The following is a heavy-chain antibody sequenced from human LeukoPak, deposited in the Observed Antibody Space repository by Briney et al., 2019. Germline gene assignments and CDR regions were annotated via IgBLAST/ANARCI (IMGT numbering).Heavy chain of an antibody. CDR2: ISYDGNKK. Sequence: PGGSLRLSCAASGFTFSGYAMHWVRQAPGKGLEWVAIISYDGNKKYYADSVKGRFTISRDNSKNTVYLQMNSLRAEDTAVYYCASDSEGIDYWGQGTLATVSS. CDR1: GFTFSGYA. D-gene: IGHD3-10*01. V-gene: IGHV3-30*04. J-gene: IGHJ4*02. CDR3: ASDSEGIDY.